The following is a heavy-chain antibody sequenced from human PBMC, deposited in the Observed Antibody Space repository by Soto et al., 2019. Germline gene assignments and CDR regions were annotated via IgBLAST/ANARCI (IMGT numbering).Heavy chain of an antibody. CDR2: IGTAGDT. J-gene: IGHJ4*02. CDR3: ARVAGYDFWSGYPDMGDY. V-gene: IGHV3-13*01. Sequence: EVQLVESGGGLVQPGGSLRLSCAASGFTFSSYDMHWVRQATGKGLEWVSAIGTAGDTYYPGSVKGRFTISRENAKNSLYLQMNSLRAEDTAVYYCARVAGYDFWSGYPDMGDYWGQGTLVTVSS. CDR1: GFTFSSYD. D-gene: IGHD3-3*01.